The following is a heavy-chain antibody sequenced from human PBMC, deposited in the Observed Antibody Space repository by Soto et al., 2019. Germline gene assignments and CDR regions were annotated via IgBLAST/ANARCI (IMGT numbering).Heavy chain of an antibody. CDR3: VKERGPFNDFDV. Sequence: EVQLVESGGGLVQPGGSLRLSCAASGFTFSSYDMHWVRQATGKGLEWVSAIGTAGDTYYPGSVKGRFTISRENAKNSLYLQMNSLRAGDTAVYYCVKERGPFNDFDVWGQGTMVVVSS. CDR2: IGTAGDT. CDR1: GFTFSSYD. J-gene: IGHJ3*01. V-gene: IGHV3-13*01.